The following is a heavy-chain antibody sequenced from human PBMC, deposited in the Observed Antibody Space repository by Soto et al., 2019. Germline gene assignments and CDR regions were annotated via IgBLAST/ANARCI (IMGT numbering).Heavy chain of an antibody. CDR3: GKDPVAHCVDSCYSYSFDP. V-gene: IGHV3-23*01. D-gene: IGHD2-15*01. J-gene: IGHJ5*02. Sequence: PGGSLRLSFEGSGFTFRHFAMSWLLHAPLNVLEWVSTISQSGDKTYYADSVKGRFAISRDNSKNTSYLQMTNLRAEDTAVYSCGKDPVAHCVDSCYSYSFDPWGQGTLPPVSS. CDR2: ISQSGDKT. CDR1: GFTFRHFA.